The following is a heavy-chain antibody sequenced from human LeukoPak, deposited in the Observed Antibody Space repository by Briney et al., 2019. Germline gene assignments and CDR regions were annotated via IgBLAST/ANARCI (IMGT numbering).Heavy chain of an antibody. CDR2: VLFTGSA. V-gene: IGHV4-39*01. D-gene: IGHD4/OR15-4a*01. CDR1: GGSISNGLYY. CDR3: ARRGSGNGGTYAGMDV. J-gene: IGHJ6*02. Sequence: SETLSLTCTVSGGSISNGLYYWDGIRQLAGKGLGWIVSVLFTGSAWVNPPLNSRVTMSVDTTKNQFSLKLRSVSAGDTAVYYCARRGSGNGGTYAGMDVWGQGTTVAVSS.